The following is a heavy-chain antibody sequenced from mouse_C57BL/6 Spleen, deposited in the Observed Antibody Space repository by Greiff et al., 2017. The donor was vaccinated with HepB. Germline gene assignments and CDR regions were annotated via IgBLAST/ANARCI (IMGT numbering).Heavy chain of an antibody. V-gene: IGHV5-4*01. D-gene: IGHD2-10*02. CDR2: ISDGGSYT. CDR1: GFTFSSYA. Sequence: EVQVVESGGGLVKPGGSLKLSCAASGFTFSSYAMSWVRQTPEKRLEWVATISDGGSYTYYPDNVKGRFTISRDNAKNNLYLQMSHLKSEDTAMYYCAREGGVWNYAMDYWGQGTSVTVSS. CDR3: AREGGVWNYAMDY. J-gene: IGHJ4*01.